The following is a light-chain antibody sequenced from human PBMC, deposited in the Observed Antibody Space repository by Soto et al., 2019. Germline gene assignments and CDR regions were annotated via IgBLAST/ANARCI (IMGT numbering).Light chain of an antibody. V-gene: IGLV2-14*03. J-gene: IGLJ1*01. Sequence: QSALTQPAAVSGSPGQSITLSCTETSTDVGGYKYVSWYQQHPGKAPKLMIYDVSKRPSGVSNRFSGSKSGNTASLTISGLQAEDEADYYCSSYTTSSSYVFGIGTKLTVL. CDR1: STDVGGYKY. CDR3: SSYTTSSSYV. CDR2: DVS.